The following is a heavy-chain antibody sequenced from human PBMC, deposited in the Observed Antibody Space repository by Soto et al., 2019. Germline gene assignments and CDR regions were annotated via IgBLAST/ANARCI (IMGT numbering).Heavy chain of an antibody. D-gene: IGHD6-25*01. Sequence: EFQLVESGGGLVRPGGSLRLSCADSGFTFSSYSMNWVRQAPGKGLEWVSSISSTSSPIFYAASVEGRFTISRDNAKRTLYLQMNSLRVEDTAVYYCLGGERGYRKDDVLDIWGPGTMVTVSS. CDR2: ISSTSSPI. J-gene: IGHJ3*02. CDR1: GFTFSSYS. CDR3: LGGERGYRKDDVLDI. V-gene: IGHV3-21*01.